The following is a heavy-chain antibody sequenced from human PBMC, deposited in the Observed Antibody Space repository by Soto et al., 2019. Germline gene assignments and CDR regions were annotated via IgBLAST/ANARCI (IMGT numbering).Heavy chain of an antibody. CDR2: IKSKTDGGTT. CDR3: TSIDTPRGAMVRGVFPTPGPNDY. J-gene: IGHJ4*02. CDR1: GFTFSNAW. D-gene: IGHD3-10*01. Sequence: PGGSLRLSCAASGFTFSNAWMSWVRQAPGKGLEWVGRIKSKTDGGTTDYAAPVKGRFTISRDDSKNTLYLQMNSLKTEDTAVYYCTSIDTPRGAMVRGVFPTPGPNDYWGQGTLVTVSS. V-gene: IGHV3-15*01.